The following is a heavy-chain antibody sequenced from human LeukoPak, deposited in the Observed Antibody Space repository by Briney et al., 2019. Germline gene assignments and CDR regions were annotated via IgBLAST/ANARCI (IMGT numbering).Heavy chain of an antibody. CDR1: GFTFSSYG. CDR2: ITGSGGST. V-gene: IGHV3-23*01. J-gene: IGHJ6*03. CDR3: AKIYGSGSYIYYYMDV. D-gene: IGHD3-10*01. Sequence: GGTLRLSCAASGFTFSSYGMSWVRQAPGKGLEWVSAITGSGGSTYYADSVKGRFTISRDNSKNTLYLQMNSLRAEDTAVYYCAKIYGSGSYIYYYMDVWGKGTTVTVS.